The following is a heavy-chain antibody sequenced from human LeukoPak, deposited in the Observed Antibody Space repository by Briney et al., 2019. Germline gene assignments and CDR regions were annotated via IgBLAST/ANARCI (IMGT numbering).Heavy chain of an antibody. CDR1: GFTVSSNF. V-gene: IGHV3-53*01. CDR2: IYSGGDT. D-gene: IGHD6-25*01. J-gene: IGHJ4*02. Sequence: PGGSLRLSCAASGFTVSSNFMSWVRQAPGKGLEWVSVIYSGGDTYYADSVKGRFTISRDNSKNTLYLQMSSLLAEDTALYYCAKVVGSFDYWGQGTLVTVSS. CDR3: AKVVGSFDY.